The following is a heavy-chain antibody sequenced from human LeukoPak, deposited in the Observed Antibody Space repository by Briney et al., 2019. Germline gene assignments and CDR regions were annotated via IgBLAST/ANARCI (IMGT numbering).Heavy chain of an antibody. CDR3: ARAPGLYYYGSGEVY. J-gene: IGHJ4*02. CDR1: GGSISSGGYY. D-gene: IGHD3-10*01. V-gene: IGHV4-31*03. CDR2: IYYSGST. Sequence: SQTLSLTCTVSGGSISSGGYYWSWIRQHPGKGLEWIGYIYYSGSTYYNPPLKSRVTISVDTSKSQFSLKLSSVTAADTAVYYCARAPGLYYYGSGEVYWGQGTLVTVSS.